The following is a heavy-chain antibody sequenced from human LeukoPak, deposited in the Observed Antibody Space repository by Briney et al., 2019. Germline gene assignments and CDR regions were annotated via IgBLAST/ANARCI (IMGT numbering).Heavy chain of an antibody. CDR3: TFYASGTYTPFDI. CDR1: GFTFNSYE. Sequence: GGSLRLSCAASGFTFNSYEMYWVRQASGKGLEWVGHIRSKANSYATAYAASVKGRFTISRDDSKNTTYLQMNSLKTEDTAVYYCTFYASGTYTPFDIWGQGTMVTVSS. CDR2: IRSKANSYAT. J-gene: IGHJ3*02. D-gene: IGHD3-10*01. V-gene: IGHV3-73*01.